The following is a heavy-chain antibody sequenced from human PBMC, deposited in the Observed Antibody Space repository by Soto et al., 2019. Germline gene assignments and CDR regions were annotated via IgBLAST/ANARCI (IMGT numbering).Heavy chain of an antibody. CDR1: GFTFSSYA. V-gene: IGHV3-23*01. J-gene: IGHJ4*02. Sequence: GGSMRLSCAASGFTFSSYAMSWVRPAPGKGLEWDSAISGSGGRTYYADSVKGRFTISRDNSKNTLYLQMNSLRAEDTAVYYCAKSSDFWSGYSYWGQGTLVTVSS. CDR2: ISGSGGRT. D-gene: IGHD3-3*01. CDR3: AKSSDFWSGYSY.